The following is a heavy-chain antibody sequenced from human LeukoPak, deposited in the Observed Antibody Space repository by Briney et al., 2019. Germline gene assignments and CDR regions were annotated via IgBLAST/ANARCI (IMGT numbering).Heavy chain of an antibody. J-gene: IGHJ6*03. CDR1: GYSISSGYY. CDR2: IFHSGST. D-gene: IGHD2-2*01. Sequence: PSETLSLTCTVSGYSISSGYYWGWIPQPPGKGLEWIGTIFHSGSTYSNPSLKSRVTISVDTSKNQFSLNLSSVTAADTAVYYCARVGYHPDYYMDVWGKGTTVTVSS. CDR3: ARVGYHPDYYMDV. V-gene: IGHV4-38-2*02.